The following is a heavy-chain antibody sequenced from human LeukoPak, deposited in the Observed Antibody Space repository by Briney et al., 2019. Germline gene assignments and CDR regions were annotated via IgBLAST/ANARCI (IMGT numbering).Heavy chain of an antibody. CDR1: GGSFSGYY. J-gene: IGHJ4*02. V-gene: IGHV4-34*01. CDR2: INHSGST. Sequence: SETLSLSCAVYGGSFSGYYWSWIRQPPGKGLEWIGEINHSGSTNYNPSLKSRVTISVDTSKNQFSLKLSSVTAADTAVYYCARGGGYSSGWYGLYWGQGTLVTVSS. CDR3: ARGGGYSSGWYGLY. D-gene: IGHD6-19*01.